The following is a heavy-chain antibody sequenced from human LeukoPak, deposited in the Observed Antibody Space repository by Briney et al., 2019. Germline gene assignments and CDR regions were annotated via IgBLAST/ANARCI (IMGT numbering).Heavy chain of an antibody. CDR1: GFTFSSYA. CDR3: AKDPLNYDFWSGYPHYFDY. Sequence: GGSLRLSCAAPGFTFSSYAMSWVRQAPGKGLEWVSAISGSGGSTYYADSVKGRFTISRDNSKNTLYLQMNSLRAEDTAVYYCAKDPLNYDFWSGYPHYFDYWGQGTLVTVSS. J-gene: IGHJ4*02. V-gene: IGHV3-23*01. CDR2: ISGSGGST. D-gene: IGHD3-3*01.